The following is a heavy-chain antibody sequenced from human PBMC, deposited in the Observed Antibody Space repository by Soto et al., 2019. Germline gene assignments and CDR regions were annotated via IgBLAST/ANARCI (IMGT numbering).Heavy chain of an antibody. CDR1: GGSISSYY. V-gene: IGHV4-59*08. CDR2: IYYSGST. CDR3: ARRSGPRFDY. Sequence: QVQLQESGPGLVKPSETLSLTCTVSGGSISSYYWSWIRQPPGKGLEWIGYIYYSGSTNYNPSLRSRVTISVDTSKHHFSLELGSVTAADSAVYYCARRSGPRFDYMGQGPLVTVSS. J-gene: IGHJ4*02.